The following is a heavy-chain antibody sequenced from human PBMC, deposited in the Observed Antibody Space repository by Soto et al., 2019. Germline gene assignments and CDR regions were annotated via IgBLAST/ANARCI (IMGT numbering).Heavy chain of an antibody. CDR2: TIPILDVA. CDR3: ARDSPIGSTYSGYDAIDS. Sequence: GASVKVSCKSSGGPFSTSTFTWVRQAPGQGLEWMGRTIPILDVADYAQDFQGRVTITADKSTSTAYMELTSLTSKDTAVYYCARDSPIGSTYSGYDAIDSWGQGTLVTVSS. J-gene: IGHJ4*02. D-gene: IGHD5-12*01. CDR1: GGPFSTST. V-gene: IGHV1-69*04.